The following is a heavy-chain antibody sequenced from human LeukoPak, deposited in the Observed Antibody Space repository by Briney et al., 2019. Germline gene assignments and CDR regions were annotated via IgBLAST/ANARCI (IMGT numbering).Heavy chain of an antibody. CDR3: ARGQPGVAAAGNLDY. V-gene: IGHV3-33*01. J-gene: IGHJ4*02. CDR1: GFTFSSYA. CDR2: IWSDGNNK. D-gene: IGHD6-13*01. Sequence: GESLRLSCAASGFTFSSYAMHWVRQAPGKGLEWVAIIWSDGNNKYYADSVEGRFTISRDTSKNTLFLQMDSLRAEDTAVYYCARGQPGVAAAGNLDYWGQGTLVTVSS.